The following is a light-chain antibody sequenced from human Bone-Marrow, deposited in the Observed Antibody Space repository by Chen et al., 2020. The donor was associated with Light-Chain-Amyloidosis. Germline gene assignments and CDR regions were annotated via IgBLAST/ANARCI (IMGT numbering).Light chain of an antibody. CDR3: GSYAGSNTVV. CDR2: EVN. CDR1: SSDVGNYNL. J-gene: IGLJ2*01. Sequence: SALTQPASVSGSPGQSITIPCTGSSSDVGNYNLVSWYQPHPGKAPKLMIFEVNKRPSGVSNRFSGSKSGNTASLTISGLLAEDEADYHCGSYAGSNTVVFGGGTKLTVL. V-gene: IGLV2-23*02.